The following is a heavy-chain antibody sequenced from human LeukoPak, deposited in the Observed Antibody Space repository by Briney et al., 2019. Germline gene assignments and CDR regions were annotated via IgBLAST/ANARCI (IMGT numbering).Heavy chain of an antibody. V-gene: IGHV1-2*06. J-gene: IGHJ3*02. Sequence: RASVKVSCKASGYTFTGYYMHWVRQAPGQGLEWMGRINPNSGGTNYAQKFQGRVTMTRDTSISTAYMELSRLRSDDTAVYYCARDRDGDYAFDIWGQGTMVTVSS. CDR3: ARDRDGDYAFDI. D-gene: IGHD4-17*01. CDR2: INPNSGGT. CDR1: GYTFTGYY.